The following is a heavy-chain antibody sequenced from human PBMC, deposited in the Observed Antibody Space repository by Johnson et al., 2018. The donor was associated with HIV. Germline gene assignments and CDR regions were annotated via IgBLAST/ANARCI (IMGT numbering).Heavy chain of an antibody. Sequence: MLLVESGGGLVQPGGSLRLSCAASGFTFSSYAMSWVRQAPGKGLEWVSVIYSGGSTYYADSVKGRFTISRDNSKNTLYLQMNSLRTEDTAVYYCARERIAAAGLDAFDIWGQGTMVTVSS. CDR1: GFTFSSYA. CDR3: ARERIAAAGLDAFDI. V-gene: IGHV3-66*01. D-gene: IGHD6-13*01. CDR2: IYSGGST. J-gene: IGHJ3*02.